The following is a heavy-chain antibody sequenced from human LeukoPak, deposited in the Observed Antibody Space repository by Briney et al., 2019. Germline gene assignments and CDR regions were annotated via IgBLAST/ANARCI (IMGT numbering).Heavy chain of an antibody. CDR2: INTNTGNP. CDR3: ARDALDYYDSSGYYVW. CDR1: GYTFTSYA. V-gene: IGHV7-4-1*02. J-gene: IGHJ4*02. D-gene: IGHD3-22*01. Sequence: ASVKVSCKASGYTFTSYAMNWVRQAPGQGLEWMGWINTNTGNPTYAQGFTGRFVFSLDTSVSTAYLQISSLKAEDTAVYYCARDALDYYDSSGYYVWWGQGTLVTVSS.